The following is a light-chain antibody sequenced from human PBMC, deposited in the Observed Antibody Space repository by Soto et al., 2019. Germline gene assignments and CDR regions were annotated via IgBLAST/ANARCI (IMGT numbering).Light chain of an antibody. CDR1: SSNIGAGYH. CDR3: SSHNTIGTLQV. CDR2: HNN. J-gene: IGLJ1*01. V-gene: IGLV1-40*01. Sequence: QSVLTQPPSVSGAPGQRVTISCTGTSSNIGAGYHVHWYQQHPGIAPKLLISHNNNRPSGVPDRFSGSKSDTSASLAITGLQADDEADYYCSSHNTIGTLQVFGPGTKVTVL.